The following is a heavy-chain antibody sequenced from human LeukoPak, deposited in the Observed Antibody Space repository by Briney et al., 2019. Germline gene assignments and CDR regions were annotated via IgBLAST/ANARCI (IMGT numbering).Heavy chain of an antibody. D-gene: IGHD2-2*01. J-gene: IGHJ4*02. CDR1: GYTFTGHY. CDR3: AREGYCSSASCPGDY. CDR2: NYPISGGT. Sequence: ASVKVSCKASGYTFTGHYIHWVRQAPGQGPEWMGWNYPISGGTNYAQTFEGRVTLTRDTSISTAYMELSGLRSDDTAVYYCAREGYCSSASCPGDYWGQGTLVTVSS. V-gene: IGHV1-2*02.